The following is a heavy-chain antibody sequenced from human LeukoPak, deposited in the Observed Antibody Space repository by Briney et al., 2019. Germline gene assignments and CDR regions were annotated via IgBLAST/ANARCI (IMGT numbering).Heavy chain of an antibody. V-gene: IGHV1-18*01. D-gene: IGHD6-19*01. CDR1: GYTFTSYG. CDR2: ISAYNGNT. Sequence: ASVKVSCKASGYTFTSYGISWVRQAPGQGLEWMGWISAYNGNTNYAQKLQGRVTMTTDTSTSTAYMELRSLRSDDTAVYYCARVGIAVAGTVGPRILKGFDYWGQGTLVTVSS. J-gene: IGHJ4*02. CDR3: ARVGIAVAGTVGPRILKGFDY.